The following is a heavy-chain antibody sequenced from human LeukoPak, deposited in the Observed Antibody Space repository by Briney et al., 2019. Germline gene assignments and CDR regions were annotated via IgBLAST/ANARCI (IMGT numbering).Heavy chain of an antibody. J-gene: IGHJ4*02. CDR2: IYSGGST. CDR1: GFTVSDNY. CDR3: ARATLDN. Sequence: GGSLRLSCAASGFTVSDNYISWVRQAPGKGLEWVSVIYSGGSTKYADSVKARFTISRDNSKNTVYLQMKSLGADDTAVYYCARATLDNWGQGTLVTVSS. V-gene: IGHV3-53*01.